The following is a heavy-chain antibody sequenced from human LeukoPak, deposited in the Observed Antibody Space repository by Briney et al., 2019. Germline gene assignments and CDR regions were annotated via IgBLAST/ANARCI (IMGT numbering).Heavy chain of an antibody. CDR2: IKQDGSEK. D-gene: IGHD2-15*01. V-gene: IGHV3-7*03. Sequence: GGSLRLSCAASGFPFSSYWMSWVRQAPGKGLEWVANIKQDGSEKYHVDSVKGRFTISRDNAKNSLYLQMNSLRAEDTAVYYCAIPDLGYCSGGSCYGEYFQHWGQGTLVTVSS. CDR1: GFPFSSYW. J-gene: IGHJ1*01. CDR3: AIPDLGYCSGGSCYGEYFQH.